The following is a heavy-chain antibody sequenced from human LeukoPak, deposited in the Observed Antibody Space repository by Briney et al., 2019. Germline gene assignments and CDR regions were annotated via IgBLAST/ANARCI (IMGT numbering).Heavy chain of an antibody. D-gene: IGHD2-15*01. Sequence: SETLSLTCTVSGDSISSYFWSWIRQPPGKGLEWIGYFHDSGSANYNPSLKSRITMSVDTSKNQFSLKLRSVTAADTAVYYCARASHSVDTATPRGFDPWGQGTLVTVSS. J-gene: IGHJ5*02. CDR2: FHDSGSA. CDR3: ARASHSVDTATPRGFDP. V-gene: IGHV4-59*01. CDR1: GDSISSYF.